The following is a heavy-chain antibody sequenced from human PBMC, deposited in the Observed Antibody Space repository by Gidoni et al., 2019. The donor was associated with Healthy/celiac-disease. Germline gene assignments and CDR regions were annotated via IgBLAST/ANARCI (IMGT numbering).Heavy chain of an antibody. J-gene: IGHJ4*02. D-gene: IGHD4-17*01. Sequence: QVQLQQWGAGLLKPSETLSLTCAVYGGSFSGYYWSWIRQPPGKGLEWIGEINHSGSTNYNPSLKSRVTISVDTSKNQFSLKLSSVTAADTAVYYCARGLTTEPSQAFDYWGQGTLVTVSS. V-gene: IGHV4-34*01. CDR2: INHSGST. CDR1: GGSFSGYY. CDR3: ARGLTTEPSQAFDY.